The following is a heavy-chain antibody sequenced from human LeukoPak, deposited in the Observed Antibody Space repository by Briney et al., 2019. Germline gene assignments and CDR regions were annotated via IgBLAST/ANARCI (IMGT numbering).Heavy chain of an antibody. CDR3: ARDQEVNTFDY. V-gene: IGHV1-2*06. J-gene: IGHJ4*02. D-gene: IGHD4-17*01. CDR2: INPNSGGT. Sequence: GASVKVSCKASGYTFTGYYIHWVRQAPGQGLEWMGRINPNSGGTYYAQKFQGRVTMTRDTSLTTAYMELSSLTSDDTAIYYCARDQEVNTFDYWGQGTLVTVSS. CDR1: GYTFTGYY.